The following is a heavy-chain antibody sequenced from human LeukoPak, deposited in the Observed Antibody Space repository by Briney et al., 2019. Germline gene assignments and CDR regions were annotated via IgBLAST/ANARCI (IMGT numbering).Heavy chain of an antibody. V-gene: IGHV3-7*01. CDR3: VKDNREEDWFDP. Sequence: GGSLRLSCVASGFTFSSYWMSWVRQAPGKGLEWVANIKHYGSEKYYVDSVKGRFTISRDNANNSLYLQVNSLRAEDTAVYYCVKDNREEDWFDPWGQGTLVTVSS. D-gene: IGHD2/OR15-2a*01. J-gene: IGHJ5*02. CDR1: GFTFSSYW. CDR2: IKHYGSEK.